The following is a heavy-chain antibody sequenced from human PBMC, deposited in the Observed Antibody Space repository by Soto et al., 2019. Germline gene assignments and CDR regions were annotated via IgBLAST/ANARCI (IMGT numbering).Heavy chain of an antibody. D-gene: IGHD3-22*01. CDR1: GNIFNNW. V-gene: IGHV5-51*01. CDR2: IYPGDSDT. J-gene: IGHJ4*02. CDR3: AFYNFDNIGYQADY. Sequence: PGESLKISCKGLGNIFNNWIGWVRQMPGKGLEWVGIIYPGDSDTRYSPSFQGQVTISADKSISTAYLQWSSLKPSDSAMYYCAFYNFDNIGYQADYCGQGSLVTVSS.